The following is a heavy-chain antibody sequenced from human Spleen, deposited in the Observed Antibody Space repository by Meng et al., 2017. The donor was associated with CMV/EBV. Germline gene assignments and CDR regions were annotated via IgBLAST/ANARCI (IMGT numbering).Heavy chain of an antibody. CDR1: GFTFRTYA. J-gene: IGHJ4*02. CDR2: ISYDGSNE. Sequence: GESLKISCAASGFTFRTYAMHWVRQATGKGLEWVAVISYDGSNEYYADSVKGRFTISRDNSKNTMYLQMNSLRADDTAVYYCAKIRVRGVYYFDYWGQGSLVTVSS. V-gene: IGHV3-30-3*02. D-gene: IGHD3-10*01. CDR3: AKIRVRGVYYFDY.